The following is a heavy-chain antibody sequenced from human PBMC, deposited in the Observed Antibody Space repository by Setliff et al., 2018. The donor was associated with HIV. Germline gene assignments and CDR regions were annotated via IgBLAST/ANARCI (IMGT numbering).Heavy chain of an antibody. J-gene: IGHJ4*02. V-gene: IGHV4-38-2*01. CDR2: IYYNGNI. Sequence: KTSETLSLTCAVSGNSIGSGYYWGWIRQPPGKGLEWIASIYYNGNIYYNPSLKSRVTITMDTSKNQFSLKLSSATAADTAVYSCVRHLSEMAMVDHWGQGTLVTVSS. CDR1: GNSIGSGYY. CDR3: VRHLSEMAMVDH.